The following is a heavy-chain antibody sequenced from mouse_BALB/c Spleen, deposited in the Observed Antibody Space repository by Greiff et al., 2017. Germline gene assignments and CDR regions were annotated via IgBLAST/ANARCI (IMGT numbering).Heavy chain of an antibody. CDR3: TRVPDV. CDR1: GFTFSSYT. J-gene: IGHJ1*01. V-gene: IGHV5-6-4*01. Sequence: EVKLQESGGGLVKPGGSLKLSCAASGFTFSSYTMSWVRQTPEKRLEWVATISSGGSYTYYPDSVKGRFTISRDNAKNTLYLQMSSLKSEDTAMYYCTRVPDVWGAGTTVTVSS. CDR2: ISSGGSYT.